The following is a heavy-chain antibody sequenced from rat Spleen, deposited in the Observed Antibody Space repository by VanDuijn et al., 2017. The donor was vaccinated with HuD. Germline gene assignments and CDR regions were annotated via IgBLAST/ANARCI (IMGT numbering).Heavy chain of an antibody. Sequence: EVQLVESGGGLVQPGRSLKVSCAASGFTFSDFGMAWVRQAPTKGLECVATISYGDSSGNSSTYYRYSMKGRFTIARDNAKSALSLQMDSLRSEDTATYYCARRHYGYTDYFDDWGQGVMVTVSS. J-gene: IGHJ2*01. CDR3: ARRHYGYTDYFDD. D-gene: IGHD1-9*01. CDR2: ISYGDSSGNSST. CDR1: GFTFSDFG. V-gene: IGHV5-29*01.